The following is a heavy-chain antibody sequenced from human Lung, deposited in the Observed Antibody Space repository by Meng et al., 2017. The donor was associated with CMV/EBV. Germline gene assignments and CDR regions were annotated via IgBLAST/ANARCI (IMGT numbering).Heavy chain of an antibody. V-gene: IGHV4-4*02. CDR2: LPHRGSS. CDR1: VKSITNHNW. D-gene: IGHD3-10*01. Sequence: GPTFVNASLSMSLPDAVAVKSITNHNWRAWVRQPPGKGLEWIGELPHRGSSAYNPSLKSRVSMSIDKSKHQFSLKLPSVTAADTSVYHCLRRSGGSVWGQGTLVTVSS. CDR3: LRRSGGSV. J-gene: IGHJ1*01.